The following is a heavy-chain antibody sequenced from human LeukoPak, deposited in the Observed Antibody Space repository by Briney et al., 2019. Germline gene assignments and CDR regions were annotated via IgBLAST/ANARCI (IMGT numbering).Heavy chain of an antibody. V-gene: IGHV3-20*01. D-gene: IGHD3-10*01. CDR3: ARGSGSYYFDY. J-gene: IGHJ4*02. Sequence: GRSLRLSCAASGFTFSSYGMHWVRQAPGKGLEWVSGISWNGGSTGYADSVKGRFTISRDNAKNSLYLQMNSLRAEDTALYHCARGSGSYYFDYWGQGTLVTVSS. CDR1: GFTFSSYG. CDR2: ISWNGGST.